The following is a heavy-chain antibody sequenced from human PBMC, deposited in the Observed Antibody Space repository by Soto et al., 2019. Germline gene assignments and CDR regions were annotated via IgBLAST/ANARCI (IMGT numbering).Heavy chain of an antibody. CDR1: GYTFTSYA. CDR3: ARDSVIAAAGAYYYYGMDV. J-gene: IGHJ6*02. D-gene: IGHD6-13*01. CDR2: INAGNGNT. Sequence: ASVEVSCKXSGYTFTSYAMHWVRQAPGQRLEWMGWINAGNGNTKYSQKFQGRVTITRDTSASTAYMELSSLRSEDTAVYYCARDSVIAAAGAYYYYGMDVWGQGTTVTV. V-gene: IGHV1-3*01.